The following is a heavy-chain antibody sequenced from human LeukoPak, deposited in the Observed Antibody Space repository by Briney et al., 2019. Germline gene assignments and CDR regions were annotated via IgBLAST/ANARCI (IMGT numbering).Heavy chain of an antibody. CDR3: AGTFLGGSSSPAAPGYYGMDV. CDR1: GYTFTSYG. V-gene: IGHV1-18*01. J-gene: IGHJ6*02. Sequence: GASVKVSCKTSGYTFTSYGISWVRQAPGQGLEWMGWISAYNGNTNYAQKLQGRVTMTTDTSTSTAYMELRSLRSDDTAVYYCAGTFLGGSSSPAAPGYYGMDVWGQGTTVTVSS. CDR2: ISAYNGNT. D-gene: IGHD1-26*01.